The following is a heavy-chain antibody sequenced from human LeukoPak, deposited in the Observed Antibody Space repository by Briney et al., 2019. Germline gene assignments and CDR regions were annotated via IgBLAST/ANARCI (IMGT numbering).Heavy chain of an antibody. CDR1: GFTFSSYA. J-gene: IGHJ4*02. CDR2: ISGRDDTT. Sequence: GGSLRLSCAASGFTFSSYAMSWVGQAPGKGLEWVSAISGRDDTTYYADSVKGRFTISRDNSKNTLYLEMNSLRAEDTAVYYCMTISDGYWGQGTLVTVSS. V-gene: IGHV3-23*01. D-gene: IGHD5-24*01. CDR3: MTISDGY.